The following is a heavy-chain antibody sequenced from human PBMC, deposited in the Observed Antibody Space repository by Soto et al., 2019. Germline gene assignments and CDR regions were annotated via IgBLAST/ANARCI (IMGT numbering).Heavy chain of an antibody. J-gene: IGHJ3*01. CDR1: GGSISSYY. Sequence: PSETLSLTCTVSGGSISSYYWSWIRQPAGKGLEWIGRIHTSGSTNYNPSLKSRVTMSVDTSKNQFSLKLSSVTAADTAVYYCEWVRIQLWLRKRDDSDFWGQGTMVTVS. D-gene: IGHD5-18*01. CDR3: EWVRIQLWLRKRDDSDF. V-gene: IGHV4-4*07. CDR2: IHTSGST.